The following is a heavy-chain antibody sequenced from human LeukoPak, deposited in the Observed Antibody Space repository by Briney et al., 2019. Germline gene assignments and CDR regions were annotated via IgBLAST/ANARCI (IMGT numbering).Heavy chain of an antibody. V-gene: IGHV3-30-3*01. CDR1: GFTFSSYA. D-gene: IGHD1-14*01. Sequence: PGGSLRLSCAASGFTFSSYAMHWVRQAPGKGLEWVAVISYDGSNKYYADSVKGRFTISRDNSKNTLYLQMNSLRAEDTAVYYCARGRRGPCDYWGQGTLVTVSS. J-gene: IGHJ4*02. CDR2: ISYDGSNK. CDR3: ARGRRGPCDY.